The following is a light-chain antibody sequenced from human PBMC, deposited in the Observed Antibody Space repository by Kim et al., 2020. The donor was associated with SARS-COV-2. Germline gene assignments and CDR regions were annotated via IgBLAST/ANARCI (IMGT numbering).Light chain of an antibody. CDR3: QAWDSTTHV. Sequence: VSPGQTATISCSGNKLGEKYACWYQHKAGQSPMIIIYQDNKRPSGIPERFSGSNSGNTATLTITGTQAVDEADYYCQAWDSTTHVFGPGTKVTVL. J-gene: IGLJ1*01. CDR1: KLGEKY. V-gene: IGLV3-1*01. CDR2: QDN.